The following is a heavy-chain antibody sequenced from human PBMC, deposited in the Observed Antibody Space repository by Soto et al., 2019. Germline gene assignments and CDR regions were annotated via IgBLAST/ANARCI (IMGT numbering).Heavy chain of an antibody. CDR3: ACLSSSWYQVY. J-gene: IGHJ4*02. CDR1: GFTFSSYS. Sequence: EVQLVESGGVLVQPGGSLRLSCAASGFTFSSYSMSWVRQAPGKGLEWVSYISSGSSTTYYADSVKGRFTISRDNARNSMHLQMNSLRDEDTAVYYCACLSSSWYQVYWGQGTRVTVSS. CDR2: ISSGSSTT. D-gene: IGHD6-13*01. V-gene: IGHV3-48*02.